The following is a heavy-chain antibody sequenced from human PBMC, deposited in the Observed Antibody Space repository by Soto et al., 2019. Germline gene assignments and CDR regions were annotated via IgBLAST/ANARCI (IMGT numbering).Heavy chain of an antibody. D-gene: IGHD6-19*01. Sequence: PGWSLRLSCASSVFTFISYAMRWVRQAPGKGLEWVSAISGSGGSTYYADSVKGRFTISRDNSKNTLYLQMNSLRAEDTAVYYCAKVLEYSSGWYPVDYYYGMDVWGQGTTVTVSS. J-gene: IGHJ6*02. CDR2: ISGSGGST. CDR1: VFTFISYA. V-gene: IGHV3-23*01. CDR3: AKVLEYSSGWYPVDYYYGMDV.